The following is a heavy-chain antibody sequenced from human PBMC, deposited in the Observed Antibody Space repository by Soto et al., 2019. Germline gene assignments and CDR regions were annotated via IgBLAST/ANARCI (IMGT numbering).Heavy chain of an antibody. V-gene: IGHV4-34*01. D-gene: IGHD6-13*01. CDR3: ARAGSSWYSNWFDP. Sequence: SGALSVTCAVYGGSFSVYYWSWIRQPPGKGLEWIGEINHSGSTNYNPSLKSRVTISVDTSKNQFSLKLSSVTAAATAVYYCARAGSSWYSNWFDPWGQGTLVTVSS. J-gene: IGHJ5*02. CDR2: INHSGST. CDR1: GGSFSVYY.